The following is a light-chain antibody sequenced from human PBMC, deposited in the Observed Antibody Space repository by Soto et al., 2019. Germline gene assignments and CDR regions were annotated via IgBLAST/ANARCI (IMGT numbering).Light chain of an antibody. Sequence: TQSPATLSVSPGERVTLSCRASQSVRTNLAWYQQKPGKAPKLLIYAASTLQSGVPSRFSGSGSGTEFTLTISSLQPEDFATYSCQQVNGYPFTFGGGTKVEL. CDR1: QSVRTN. CDR2: AAS. V-gene: IGKV1-9*01. CDR3: QQVNGYPFT. J-gene: IGKJ4*01.